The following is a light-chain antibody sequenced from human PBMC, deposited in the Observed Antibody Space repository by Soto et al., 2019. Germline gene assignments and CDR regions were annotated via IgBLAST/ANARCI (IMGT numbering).Light chain of an antibody. Sequence: DIQLTQSPSFLSASVEESVTISCLASYDISSSLAWYQQEPGKPPTLMIYDSSTLQTGVPSRLTGSGSGRKFTITLSGLQFGDFATYFCQQLSPYPYTFGQGTKVDIK. J-gene: IGKJ2*01. CDR3: QQLSPYPYT. V-gene: IGKV1-9*01. CDR2: DSS. CDR1: YDISSS.